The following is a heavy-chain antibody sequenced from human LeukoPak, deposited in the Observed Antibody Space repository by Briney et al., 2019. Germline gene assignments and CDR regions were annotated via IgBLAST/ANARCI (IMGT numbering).Heavy chain of an antibody. J-gene: IGHJ3*02. CDR3: ATDSYDGFDI. Sequence: GGSLRLSCAASGFTFSSYAMHWVRQAPGKGLEYVSAISSNGGSTYYANSVKGRFTISRDNSKNTLYLQMGSLRAEDTAVYYCATDSYDGFDIWGQGTMVTVSS. CDR1: GFTFSSYA. V-gene: IGHV3-64*01. CDR2: ISSNGGST.